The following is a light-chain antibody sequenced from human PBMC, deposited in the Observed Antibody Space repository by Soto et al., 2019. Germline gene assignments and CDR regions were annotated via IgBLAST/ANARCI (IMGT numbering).Light chain of an antibody. CDR3: QQYGNSPWT. V-gene: IGKV3-20*01. CDR1: QSVSRNY. J-gene: IGKJ1*01. Sequence: EIVLTQSPGTLSLSPGERATLSCRASQSVSRNYLAWYQQKPGQAPRLLIYGASSRATGIPDRFSGSGSGTDFTLTISGLEPEDFAVYYCQQYGNSPWTFGQGTKVEIK. CDR2: GAS.